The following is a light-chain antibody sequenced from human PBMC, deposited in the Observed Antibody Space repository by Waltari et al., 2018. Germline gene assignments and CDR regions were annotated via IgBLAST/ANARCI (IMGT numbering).Light chain of an antibody. J-gene: IGKJ4*01. Sequence: DIVMTQSPDSLSVSLGERATINCKSGQSLLYSSNNKNYLAWYQQKPGQPPKLLIYWASTRASGVPDRFSGGGSGTDFTLTISSLQPEDFASYYCQQYKTFPLTFGGGTKVEIK. CDR1: QSLLYSSNNKNY. V-gene: IGKV4-1*01. CDR3: QQYKTFPLT. CDR2: WAS.